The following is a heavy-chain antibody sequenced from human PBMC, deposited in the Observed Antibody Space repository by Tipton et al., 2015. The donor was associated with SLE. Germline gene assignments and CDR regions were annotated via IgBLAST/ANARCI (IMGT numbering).Heavy chain of an antibody. CDR2: IYHTGST. CDR3: ARGTFSLLGIEAD. D-gene: IGHD2-15*01. CDR1: GSSISSNYY. Sequence: LRLSCTVSGSSISSNYYWGWIRQAPGKGLDWIGSIYHTGSTYPNPSLKSRVTISVDTSNNQFSLKLHSVTAADTAVYYCARGTFSLLGIEADWGRGTLVTVSS. J-gene: IGHJ4*02. V-gene: IGHV4-38-2*02.